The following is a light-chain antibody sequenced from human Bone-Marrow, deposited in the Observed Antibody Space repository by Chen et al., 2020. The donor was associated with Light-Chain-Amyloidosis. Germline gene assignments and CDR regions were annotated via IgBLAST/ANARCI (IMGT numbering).Light chain of an antibody. CDR3: QQYYSTPYT. CDR1: ESLLYRSNNKNY. V-gene: IGKV4-1*01. Sequence: DIVMPQSPDSLAVSLVERATINCKSSESLLYRSNNKNYLGWYQQKPGQSPKLLMYWASTRDSGVPDRFSGSGSGTDFTLTISSLQAEDVAVYYCQQYYSTPYTFGQGTKLEIQ. J-gene: IGKJ2*01. CDR2: WAS.